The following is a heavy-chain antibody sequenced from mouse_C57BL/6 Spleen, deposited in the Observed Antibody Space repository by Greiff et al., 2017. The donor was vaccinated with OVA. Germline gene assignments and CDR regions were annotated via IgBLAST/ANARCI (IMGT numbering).Heavy chain of an antibody. CDR2: IDPSDSET. J-gene: IGHJ3*01. V-gene: IGHV1-52*01. Sequence: QVQLQQSGAELVRPGSSVKLSCKASGYTFTSYWMHWVKQRPIQGLEWIGNIDPSDSETHYNQKFKDKATLTVDKSSSTAYMQLSSLTSEDSAVYYWAREKTGTWGFAYWGQGTLVTVSA. CDR3: AREKTGTWGFAY. CDR1: GYTFTSYW. D-gene: IGHD4-1*01.